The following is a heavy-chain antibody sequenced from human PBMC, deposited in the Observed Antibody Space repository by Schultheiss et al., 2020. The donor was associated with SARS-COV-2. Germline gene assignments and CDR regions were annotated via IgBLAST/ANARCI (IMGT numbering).Heavy chain of an antibody. D-gene: IGHD6-13*01. J-gene: IGHJ3*02. Sequence: GGSLRLSCAASGFTFSDYYMSWIRQAPGKGLEWVSSISSSSNPIDYADSVKGRFTISRDNARNSLYLQMNSLRDEDTAVYYCARGSNGAFDIWGQGTRVTVSS. V-gene: IGHV3-11*04. CDR1: GFTFSDYY. CDR3: ARGSNGAFDI. CDR2: ISSSSNPI.